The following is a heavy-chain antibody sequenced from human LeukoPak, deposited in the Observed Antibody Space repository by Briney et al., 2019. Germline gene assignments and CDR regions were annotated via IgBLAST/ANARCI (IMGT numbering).Heavy chain of an antibody. Sequence: SETLSLTCTVSGGSISSYYWSWIRQPPGKGLEWIGYIYYSGSTNYNPSLKSRVTISVDMSKNQFSLKLRSVTAADTAVYYCARTTEGGYSYGYFYYYYMDVWGKGTTVTISS. V-gene: IGHV4-59*01. CDR1: GGSISSYY. CDR3: ARTTEGGYSYGYFYYYYMDV. CDR2: IYYSGST. J-gene: IGHJ6*03. D-gene: IGHD5-18*01.